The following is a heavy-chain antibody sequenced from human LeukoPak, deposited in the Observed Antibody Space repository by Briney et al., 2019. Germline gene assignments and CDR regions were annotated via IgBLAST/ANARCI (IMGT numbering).Heavy chain of an antibody. J-gene: IGHJ4*02. D-gene: IGHD3-16*01. V-gene: IGHV3-23*01. CDR1: GFTFSSHA. CDR2: ITGSGGSA. CDR3: ARGKGASYFDY. Sequence: PGGSLRLSCAASGFTFSSHAMGWVRQAPGKGLEWVSSITGSGGSAYYGDSVKGRFTISRDNSKNTLYLQMNSLRAEDTAVYYCARGKGASYFDYWGQGTLVTVSS.